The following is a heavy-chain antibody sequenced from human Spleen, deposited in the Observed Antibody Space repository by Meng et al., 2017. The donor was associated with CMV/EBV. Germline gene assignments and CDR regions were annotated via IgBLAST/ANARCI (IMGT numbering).Heavy chain of an antibody. CDR1: GFAFADYA. CDR2: IRSKSYGGTT. J-gene: IGHJ4*02. Sequence: GGSLRLSCAASGFAFADYAMSWVCQAPGKGLEWVSFIRSKSYGGTTLYAASVKGRFTISRDDSKGVAYLQMNSLRTEDTAIYYCTRTWLTGDTYYFDYWGQGTLVTVSS. V-gene: IGHV3-49*04. CDR3: TRTWLTGDTYYFDY. D-gene: IGHD7-27*01.